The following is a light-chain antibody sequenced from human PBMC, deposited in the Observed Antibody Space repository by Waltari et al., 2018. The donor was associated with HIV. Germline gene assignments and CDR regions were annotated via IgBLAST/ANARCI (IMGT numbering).Light chain of an antibody. J-gene: IGLJ2*01. V-gene: IGLV1-44*01. Sequence: SVLTQPPSASDTPGQQVAIPCSGSRSDIRRNAVKWYPQLPGTAPKLLIYSNNQRPSGVPDRFSGSKSGTSASLAISGLQSEDEADYYCAAWDDSLNGPHVVFGGGTKLTVL. CDR3: AAWDDSLNGPHVV. CDR1: RSDIRRNA. CDR2: SNN.